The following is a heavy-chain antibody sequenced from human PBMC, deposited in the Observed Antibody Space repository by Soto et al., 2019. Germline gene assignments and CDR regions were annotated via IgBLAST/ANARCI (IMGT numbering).Heavy chain of an antibody. CDR2: IIPIFGTA. J-gene: IGHJ6*02. D-gene: IGHD4-4*01. V-gene: IGHV1-69*13. CDR3: ARGLPTAYYYYYGMDV. CDR1: GGTFSSYA. Sequence: SVKVSCKASGGTFSSYAISWVRQAPGQGLEWMGGIIPIFGTANYAQKFQGRVTITADESTSTAYMELSSLRSEDTAVYYCARGLPTAYYYYYGMDVWGQGTTVTVSS.